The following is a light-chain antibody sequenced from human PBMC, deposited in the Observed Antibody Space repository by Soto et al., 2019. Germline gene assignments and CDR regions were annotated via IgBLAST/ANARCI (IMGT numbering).Light chain of an antibody. J-gene: IGKJ1*01. CDR3: QQYGSSGT. CDR1: QSVSSSY. Sequence: DIVLTQSPGTLSLSPGERAFLXCRASQSVSSSYLAWYQQKPGQAPRLLIYGASSRATGIPDRFSGSGSGTDFTLTISRLEPEDFAVYYCQQYGSSGTFGQGTKVDIK. V-gene: IGKV3-20*01. CDR2: GAS.